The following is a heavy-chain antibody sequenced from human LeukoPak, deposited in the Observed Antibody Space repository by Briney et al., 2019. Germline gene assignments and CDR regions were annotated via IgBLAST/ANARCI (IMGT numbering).Heavy chain of an antibody. J-gene: IGHJ5*02. V-gene: IGHV3-21*01. D-gene: IGHD3-16*01. CDR3: ARDAVWASGWFDP. Sequence: GGSLRLSCAASGFTFSSYSMNWVRQAPGKGLEWVSSISSSSSYIYYADSVKGRFTISRDNAKNSLYLQMNSLRAEDTAVYYCARDAVWASGWFDPWGQGTLVTVSS. CDR2: ISSSSSYI. CDR1: GFTFSSYS.